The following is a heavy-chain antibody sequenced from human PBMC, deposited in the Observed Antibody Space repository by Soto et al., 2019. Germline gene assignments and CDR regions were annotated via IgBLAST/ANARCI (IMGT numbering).Heavy chain of an antibody. J-gene: IGHJ4*02. CDR1: GFDFSGYV. CDR3: AKVQRVGPGAAFDF. CDR2: ISASGGTT. Sequence: EVQLLESGGGLVQPGGSLSISCAASGFDFSGYVMTWVRQAPGKGLEWVSGISASGGTTYYADSVKGRFTISRDNFKNTVYLQMNSLRAEDRAVYYCAKVQRVGPGAAFDFWGQGTLVTVSA. V-gene: IGHV3-23*01. D-gene: IGHD3-10*01.